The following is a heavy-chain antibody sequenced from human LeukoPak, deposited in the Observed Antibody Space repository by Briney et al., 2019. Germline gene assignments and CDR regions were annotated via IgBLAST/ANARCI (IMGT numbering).Heavy chain of an antibody. CDR1: GDSISNMIYY. J-gene: IGHJ3*02. D-gene: IGHD6-13*01. CDR3: ARLPRIAAAGTHAFDI. Sequence: SETLSLTCSVSGDSISNMIYYWGWIRQAPGKGLAWIGTISYSGATYYNPSLKSRVAISVDTSKNQFSLKLSSVTAADTAVYYCARLPRIAAAGTHAFDIWGQGTMVTVSS. CDR2: ISYSGAT. V-gene: IGHV4-39*07.